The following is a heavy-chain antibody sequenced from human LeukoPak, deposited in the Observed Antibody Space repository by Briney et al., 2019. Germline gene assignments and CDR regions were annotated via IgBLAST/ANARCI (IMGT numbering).Heavy chain of an antibody. J-gene: IGHJ3*02. CDR2: INPSGGST. V-gene: IGHV1-46*01. D-gene: IGHD3-10*01. CDR3: ARRSGFGEDLPHDAFDI. Sequence: GASVKVSCKASGYTLTSYYMHWVRQAPGQGLEWMGVINPSGGSTSYAQKFQGRVTMTRDTSTSTVYMELSSLRSEDTAVYYCARRSGFGEDLPHDAFDIWGQGTMVTVSS. CDR1: GYTLTSYY.